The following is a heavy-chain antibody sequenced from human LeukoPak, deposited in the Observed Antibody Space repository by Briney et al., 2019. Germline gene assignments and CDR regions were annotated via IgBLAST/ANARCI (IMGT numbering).Heavy chain of an antibody. J-gene: IGHJ3*02. Sequence: GGSLRLSCAASGFTFSDYYMSWIRQAPGKGLEWVSYISSSGSTIYYADSVKGRFTISRDNSKNTLYLQMNSLRAEDTAVYYCANIRETFNDAFDIWGQGTMVTVSS. D-gene: IGHD3-10*01. CDR2: ISSSGSTI. V-gene: IGHV3-11*04. CDR1: GFTFSDYY. CDR3: ANIRETFNDAFDI.